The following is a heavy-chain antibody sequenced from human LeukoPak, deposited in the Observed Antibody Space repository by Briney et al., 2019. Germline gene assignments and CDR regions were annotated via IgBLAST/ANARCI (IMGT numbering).Heavy chain of an antibody. CDR1: GRSISSHY. J-gene: IGHJ6*03. D-gene: IGHD3-3*01. CDR2: IYDSEST. CDR3: ARVLQNYYYLDV. Sequence: SETLSLTCTVSGRSISSHYWSWVRQPPGKGLEWIGNIYDSESTHYKSSLKSRVTISVDTSKNQFSLRLSSVTAADTAVYYCARVLQNYYYLDVWGKGTTVTVSS. V-gene: IGHV4-59*11.